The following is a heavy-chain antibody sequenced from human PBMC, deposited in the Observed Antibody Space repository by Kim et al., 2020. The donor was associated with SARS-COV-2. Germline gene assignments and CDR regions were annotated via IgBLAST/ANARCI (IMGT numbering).Heavy chain of an antibody. Sequence: SETLSLTCAVSGGSISSSNWWSWVRQPPGKGLEWIGEIYHSGSTNYNPSLKSRVTISVDKSKNQFSLKLSSVTAADTAVYYCARLRRTTERWGVNWWFDLWGRGTLVTVSS. V-gene: IGHV4-4*02. D-gene: IGHD4-4*01. CDR3: ARLRRTTERWGVNWWFDL. CDR2: IYHSGST. CDR1: GGSISSSNW. J-gene: IGHJ2*01.